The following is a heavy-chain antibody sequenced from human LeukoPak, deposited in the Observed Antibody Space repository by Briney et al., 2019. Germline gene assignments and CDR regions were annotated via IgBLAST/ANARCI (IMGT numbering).Heavy chain of an antibody. CDR2: IYSGGNT. V-gene: IGHV3-53*01. Sequence: GGSLRLSCTVSGFTVSSNSMSWVRQAPGKGVEWVSFIYSGGNTHYSDSVKGRFTISRDNSKNTLYLQMNSLRADDTAVYYCARRAGEYSHPYDYWGQGTLVTVSS. CDR3: ARRAGEYSHPYDY. CDR1: GFTVSSNS. D-gene: IGHD4-17*01. J-gene: IGHJ4*02.